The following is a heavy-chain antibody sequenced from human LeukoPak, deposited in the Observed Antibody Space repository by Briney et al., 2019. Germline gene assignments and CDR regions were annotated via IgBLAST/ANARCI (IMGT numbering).Heavy chain of an antibody. D-gene: IGHD2/OR15-2a*01. V-gene: IGHV4-4*07. J-gene: IGHJ1*01. Sequence: SETLSLTCTVSGGSISDYYWSWVRQPAGKGLEWIGRIHISGTTYYNPSLKSRFTMSIDTSKNQFSLKLSSVTAADTAVYYCATYSITGAWAEYFLHWGQGALVTVSS. CDR2: IHISGTT. CDR3: ATYSITGAWAEYFLH. CDR1: GGSISDYY.